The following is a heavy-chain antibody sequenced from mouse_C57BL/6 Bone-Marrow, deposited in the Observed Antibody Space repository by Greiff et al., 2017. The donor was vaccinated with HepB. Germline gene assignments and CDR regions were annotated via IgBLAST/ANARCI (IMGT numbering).Heavy chain of an antibody. CDR1: GYSITSGYY. J-gene: IGHJ1*03. CDR3: ARVPITTVVATDWYFDV. D-gene: IGHD1-1*01. CDR2: ISYDGSN. V-gene: IGHV3-6*01. Sequence: EVQLQESGPGLVKPSQSLSLTCSVTGYSITSGYYWNWIRQFPGNKLEWMGYISYDGSNNYNPSLKNRISITRDTSKNQFFLKLNSVTTEDTATYYCARVPITTVVATDWYFDVWGTGTTGTVSS.